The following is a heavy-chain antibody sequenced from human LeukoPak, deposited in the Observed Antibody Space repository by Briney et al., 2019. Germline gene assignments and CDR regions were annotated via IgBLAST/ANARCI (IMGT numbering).Heavy chain of an antibody. D-gene: IGHD6-19*01. Sequence: SETLSLTCAVYGGSFSGYYWSWIRQPPGKGLEWIGEINHSGSTNYNPSLRSRVTISVDTSKNQFSLKLSSVTAADTAVYYCARRSIAVAGFDYWGQGTLVTASS. CDR1: GGSFSGYY. V-gene: IGHV4-34*01. J-gene: IGHJ4*02. CDR3: ARRSIAVAGFDY. CDR2: INHSGST.